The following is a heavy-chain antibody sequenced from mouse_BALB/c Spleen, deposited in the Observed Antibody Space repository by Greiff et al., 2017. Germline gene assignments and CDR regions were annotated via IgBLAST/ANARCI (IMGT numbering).Heavy chain of an antibody. CDR2: IYPGNSDT. Sequence: SGTVLARPGASVKMSCKASGYSFTSYWMHWVKQRPGQGLEWIGAIYPGNSDTSYNQKFKGKAKLTAVTSASTAYMELSSLTNEDSAVYYCTKEGPYYGNSFDYWGQGTTLTVSS. CDR3: TKEGPYYGNSFDY. CDR1: GYSFTSYW. V-gene: IGHV1-5*01. D-gene: IGHD1-1*02. J-gene: IGHJ2*01.